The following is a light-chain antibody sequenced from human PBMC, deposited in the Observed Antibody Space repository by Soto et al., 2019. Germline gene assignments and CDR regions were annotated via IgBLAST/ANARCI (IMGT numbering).Light chain of an antibody. J-gene: IGLJ3*02. CDR3: QSYDSSLRGSV. Sequence: QSVLTQPHSASGAPGKRVTISCTGSSSNIGAGYDVHWYQQLPGTAPKLLIYGNSNRPSGVPDRFSGSKSGTSASLAITGLQAEDEADYYCQSYDSSLRGSVFGGGTKLTVL. CDR1: SSNIGAGYD. CDR2: GNS. V-gene: IGLV1-40*01.